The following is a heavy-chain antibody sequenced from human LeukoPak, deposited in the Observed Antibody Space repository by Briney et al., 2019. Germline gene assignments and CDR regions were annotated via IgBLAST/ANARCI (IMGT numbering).Heavy chain of an antibody. CDR3: AKDPSAFDI. Sequence: TGGSLRLSCAVSGFTFSTYSMDWVRQAPGKGLEWISYISSGSTAIFYADSVKGRFTISRDNAKNSLYLQMNSLKDEDTAVYYCAKDPSAFDIWGQGTMVTVS. CDR1: GFTFSTYS. V-gene: IGHV3-48*02. CDR2: ISSGSTAI. J-gene: IGHJ3*02.